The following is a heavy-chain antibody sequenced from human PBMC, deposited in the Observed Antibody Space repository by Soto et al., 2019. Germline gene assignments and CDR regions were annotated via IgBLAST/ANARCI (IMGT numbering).Heavy chain of an antibody. V-gene: IGHV1-24*01. D-gene: IGHD3-9*01. CDR2: FDPEDGET. Sequence: ASVKVSCKVSGYTLTELSMHWVRQAPGKGLEWMGGFDPEDGETIYAQKFQGRVTMTEDTSTDTAYMELSSLRSEDTAVYYCATGRYDILTGYFRPAYYFDYWGQGTLVTVSS. CDR3: ATGRYDILTGYFRPAYYFDY. J-gene: IGHJ4*02. CDR1: GYTLTELS.